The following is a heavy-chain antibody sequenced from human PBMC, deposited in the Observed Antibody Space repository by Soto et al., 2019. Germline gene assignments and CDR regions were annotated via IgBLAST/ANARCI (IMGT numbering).Heavy chain of an antibody. CDR2: ISYDGSNK. CDR1: GFTFSSYA. D-gene: IGHD1-26*01. Sequence: QVQLVESGGGVVQPGRSLRLSCAASGFTFSSYAMHWVRQAPGKGLEWVAVISYDGSNKYYADSVKGRFTISRDNSKNTLYLQMNSLRAEDTAVYYCARYYTSPDYWGQGTLVNVSS. CDR3: ARYYTSPDY. V-gene: IGHV3-30-3*01. J-gene: IGHJ4*02.